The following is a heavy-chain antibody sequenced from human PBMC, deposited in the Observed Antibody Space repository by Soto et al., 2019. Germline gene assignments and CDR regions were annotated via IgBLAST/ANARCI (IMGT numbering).Heavy chain of an antibody. V-gene: IGHV4-4*02. CDR1: GGSISSSNW. Sequence: SETLSLTCAVSGGSISSSNWWSWVRQPPGKGLEWIGEIYHSGSTNYNPSLKSRVTISVDKSKNQFSLKLSSVTAADTAVYYCARDERGLYSSSWSHYFDYWGQGTLVTVSS. J-gene: IGHJ4*02. D-gene: IGHD6-13*01. CDR3: ARDERGLYSSSWSHYFDY. CDR2: IYHSGST.